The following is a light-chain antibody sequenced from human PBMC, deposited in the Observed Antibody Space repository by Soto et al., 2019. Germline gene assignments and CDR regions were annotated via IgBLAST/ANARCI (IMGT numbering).Light chain of an antibody. J-gene: IGKJ1*01. CDR1: QRVGSSY. Sequence: EVVLTQSPGTLSLSPGARATLSCGASQRVGSSYLAWYQQKPGQAPRLLISGASTRATGIPDRFRGSGSGTEYTLTISRLEPEDLAGYYGQQYINSPWTFGQGTKVEI. CDR2: GAS. V-gene: IGKV3-20*01. CDR3: QQYINSPWT.